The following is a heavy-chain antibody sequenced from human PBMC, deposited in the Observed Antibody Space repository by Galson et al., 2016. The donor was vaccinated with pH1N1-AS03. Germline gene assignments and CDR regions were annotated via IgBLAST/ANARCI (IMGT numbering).Heavy chain of an antibody. J-gene: IGHJ5*02. CDR3: TKVSDEPGPQGGNPENYFAP. V-gene: IGHV3-30-3*01. CDR1: GFTFTNFA. Sequence: SLRLSCAASGFTFTNFAVHWVRPAPGEGLEWVAVVSDDGNDKYYADSVRGRFNISRDNAENTVYLQMNSLRPGDTALYDCTKVSDEPGPQGGNPENYFAPWGQGTLVTVSS. CDR2: VSDDGNDK. D-gene: IGHD4-23*01.